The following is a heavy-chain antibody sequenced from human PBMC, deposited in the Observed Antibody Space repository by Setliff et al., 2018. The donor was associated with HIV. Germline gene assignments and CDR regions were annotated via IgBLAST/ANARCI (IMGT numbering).Heavy chain of an antibody. V-gene: IGHV4-61*09. Sequence: SETLSLTCTVSGDSISSGRYCWNWIRQPAGKGLDWIGHIFTSGSAFSSGTANYSPSLKSRVTISVDISKNQFSLKLTSVTAADTAMYFCARDSPADGGNPGRFQRWGQGTLVTVSS. CDR2: IFTSGSA. CDR3: ARDSPADGGNPGRFQR. D-gene: IGHD2-15*01. CDR1: GDSISSGRYC. J-gene: IGHJ1*01.